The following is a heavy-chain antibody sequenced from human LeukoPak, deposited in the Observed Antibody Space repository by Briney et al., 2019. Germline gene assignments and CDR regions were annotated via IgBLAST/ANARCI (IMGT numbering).Heavy chain of an antibody. D-gene: IGHD1-1*01. Sequence: ASVKVSCKASGYTFTSYGISWVRQAPGQGLEWMGWISAYNGNTNYAQKLQGRVTITADKSTSTAYMELSSLRSEDTAVYYCARAQTGLFDYWGQGTLVTVSS. CDR3: ARAQTGLFDY. J-gene: IGHJ4*02. V-gene: IGHV1-18*01. CDR2: ISAYNGNT. CDR1: GYTFTSYG.